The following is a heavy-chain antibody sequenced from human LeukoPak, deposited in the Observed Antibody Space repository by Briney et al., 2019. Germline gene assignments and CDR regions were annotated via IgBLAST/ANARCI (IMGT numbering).Heavy chain of an antibody. CDR1: GFIFSNYW. Sequence: GGSLRLSCEVSGFIFSNYWMSWVRRAPGKGLEWVANIKPDGTDKYYMDSVKGRFTISRDNAKNTLYLQMSSLRAEDTAMYYCARYYGSGGPHDCWGQGSLVTVSS. CDR3: ARYYGSGGPHDC. J-gene: IGHJ4*02. CDR2: IKPDGTDK. D-gene: IGHD3-10*01. V-gene: IGHV3-7*03.